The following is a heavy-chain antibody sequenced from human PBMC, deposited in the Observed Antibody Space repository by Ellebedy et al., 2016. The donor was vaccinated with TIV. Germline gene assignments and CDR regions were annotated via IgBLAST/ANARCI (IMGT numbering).Heavy chain of an antibody. Sequence: GGSLRLXXATSGFPFDDYSMHWVRQAPGKGLEWVAGINWNSGSLGYADAVQGRFTISRDNAKNSVFLDMKSLRRDDTATYYCAKDSILGSCSSTTCSDFYYYYMDVWGRGTQVNVSS. V-gene: IGHV3-9*01. CDR3: AKDSILGSCSSTTCSDFYYYYMDV. D-gene: IGHD2-2*01. CDR2: INWNSGSL. J-gene: IGHJ6*03. CDR1: GFPFDDYS.